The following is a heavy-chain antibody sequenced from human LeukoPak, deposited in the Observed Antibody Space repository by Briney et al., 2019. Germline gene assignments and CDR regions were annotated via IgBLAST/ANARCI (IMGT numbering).Heavy chain of an antibody. CDR2: IYYSGST. J-gene: IGHJ4*02. CDR1: GGSISSYY. Sequence: PSETLSLTCTVSGGSISSYYWSWIRQPPGKGLEWIGYIYYSGSTNYNPSLKSRVTISVDTSKNQFSLKLSSVTAADTAVYYCARGLSVGASDYWGQGTLVTVSS. CDR3: ARGLSVGASDY. D-gene: IGHD1-26*01. V-gene: IGHV4-59*08.